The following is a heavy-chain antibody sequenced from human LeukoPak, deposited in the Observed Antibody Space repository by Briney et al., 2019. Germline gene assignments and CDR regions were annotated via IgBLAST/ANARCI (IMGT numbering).Heavy chain of an antibody. CDR2: INHSGST. J-gene: IGHJ5*02. Sequence: SETLSLTCAVYGGSFSGHYWSWIRQPPGKGLEWIGEINHSGSTNYNPSLKSRVTISVDTSKNQFSLKLSSVTAADTAVYYCAGNCSSTSCDSRNWFDPWGQGTLVTVSS. V-gene: IGHV4-34*01. CDR1: GGSFSGHY. CDR3: AGNCSSTSCDSRNWFDP. D-gene: IGHD2-2*02.